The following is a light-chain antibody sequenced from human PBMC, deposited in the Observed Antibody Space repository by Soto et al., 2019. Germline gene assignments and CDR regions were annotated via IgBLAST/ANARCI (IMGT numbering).Light chain of an antibody. Sequence: QSALTQTPSASGSPGQSVTISCTGTSSDVGDYNHVSWYQQQPGKAPKLMIYEVSKRPSGVPDRFSGSKSGNTASLTVSGLQAEDEADYYCSSYAGSSSNSYVFGTGTKVTVL. J-gene: IGLJ1*01. CDR2: EVS. V-gene: IGLV2-8*01. CDR3: SSYAGSSSNSYV. CDR1: SSDVGDYNH.